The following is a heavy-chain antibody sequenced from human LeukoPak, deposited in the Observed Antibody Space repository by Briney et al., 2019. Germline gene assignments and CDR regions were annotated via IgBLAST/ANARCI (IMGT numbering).Heavy chain of an antibody. V-gene: IGHV3-23*01. CDR3: AKASGWRVDAFDI. D-gene: IGHD6-19*01. CDR1: GFTFRSCP. J-gene: IGHJ3*02. CDR2: ISGSGINT. Sequence: GGSLRLSCAASGFTFRSCPMSWVRQAPGKGREWVSGISGSGINTDYADSVKGRFIISRDNSKNTLYLQMNSLRAEDTAVYYCAKASGWRVDAFDIWGQGTMVTVSS.